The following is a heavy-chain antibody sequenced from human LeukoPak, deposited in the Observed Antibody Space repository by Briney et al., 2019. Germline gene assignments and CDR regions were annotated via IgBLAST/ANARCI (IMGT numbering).Heavy chain of an antibody. CDR2: INHSEST. CDR1: GGSFSGYY. D-gene: IGHD5-18*01. J-gene: IGHJ4*02. Sequence: PSETLSLTCAVYGGSFSGYYWSWIRQPPGKGLEWIGEINHSESTNYNPSLKSRVTISVDTSKNQFSLKLSSVTAADTAVYYCARVRFPDTARNYFDYWGQGTLVTVSS. CDR3: ARVRFPDTARNYFDY. V-gene: IGHV4-34*01.